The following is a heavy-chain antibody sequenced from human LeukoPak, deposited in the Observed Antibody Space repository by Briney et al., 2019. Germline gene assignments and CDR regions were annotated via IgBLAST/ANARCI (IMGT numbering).Heavy chain of an antibody. D-gene: IGHD1-26*01. V-gene: IGHV3-30*18. CDR2: ISYDGSNK. CDR1: GFTFSSYG. CDR3: AKGSFSPYYYYGMDV. Sequence: GGSLRLSCAASGFTFSSYGMHWVRQAPGKGLEWVAVISYDGSNKYYADSVKGRFTISRDNSKNTLYLQMNSLRAEDTAAYYCAKGSFSPYYYYGMDVWGQGTTVTVSS. J-gene: IGHJ6*02.